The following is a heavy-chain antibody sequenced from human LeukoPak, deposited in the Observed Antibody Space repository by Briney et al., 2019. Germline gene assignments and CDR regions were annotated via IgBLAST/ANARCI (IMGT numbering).Heavy chain of an antibody. CDR1: GFTFSSYG. CDR3: ARXXXPXRFLEYLSTYYXDS. D-gene: IGHD3-3*01. V-gene: IGHV3-48*03. J-gene: IGHJ4*02. Sequence: GGSLRLSCAASGFTFSSYGMNWVRQAPGKGLEWISYIDSHGVRGSTIYYSDSVKGRFTISRDNARNSVYLQMNSLRAEDTAIXFXARXXXPXRFLEYLSTYYXDSWGQGTLVXVSS. CDR2: IDSHGVRGSTI.